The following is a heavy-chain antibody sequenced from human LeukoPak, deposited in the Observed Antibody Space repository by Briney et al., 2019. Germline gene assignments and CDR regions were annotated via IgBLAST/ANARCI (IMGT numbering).Heavy chain of an antibody. D-gene: IGHD1-26*01. J-gene: IGHJ4*02. CDR1: GFTFSNAW. Sequence: GGSLRLSCAASGFTFSNAWMSWVRQAPGKGLEWVGRILSKTDGETTDYAAPVKGRFTISRDDSKDTLYLQMNSLKTEDTALYYCTTTGGSTTRFVDYWGQGTLVTVSS. CDR2: ILSKTDGETT. CDR3: TTTGGSTTRFVDY. V-gene: IGHV3-15*01.